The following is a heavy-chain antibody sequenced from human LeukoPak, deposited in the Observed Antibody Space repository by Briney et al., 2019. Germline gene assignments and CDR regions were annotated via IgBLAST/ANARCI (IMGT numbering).Heavy chain of an antibody. V-gene: IGHV3-30*03. CDR2: ISYDGSNK. D-gene: IGHD1-26*01. Sequence: PGRSLRLSCAASGFTFSSYGMHWVRQAPGKGLEWVAVISYDGSNKYYADSVKGRFTISRDNSKNTLYLQMNSLRAEDTAVYYCIRSGSYHRVPQDVDYWGQGTLVTVSS. CDR1: GFTFSSYG. CDR3: IRSGSYHRVPQDVDY. J-gene: IGHJ4*02.